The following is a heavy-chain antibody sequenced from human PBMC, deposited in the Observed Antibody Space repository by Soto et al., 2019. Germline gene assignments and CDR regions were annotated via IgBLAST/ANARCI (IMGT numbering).Heavy chain of an antibody. D-gene: IGHD2-15*01. CDR2: RYYSEST. Sequence: PSETLSLTCTVYGGSITTGGYYWSWIRQLPGKGLEWIGHRYYSESTYYNPSLKSRVSISLDTSKNQFSLKLSFVTAADTAMYYCARTKCSGGSCYSWSLDYWGQGTPVTVS. CDR3: ARTKCSGGSCYSWSLDY. V-gene: IGHV4-31*03. J-gene: IGHJ4*02. CDR1: GGSITTGGYY.